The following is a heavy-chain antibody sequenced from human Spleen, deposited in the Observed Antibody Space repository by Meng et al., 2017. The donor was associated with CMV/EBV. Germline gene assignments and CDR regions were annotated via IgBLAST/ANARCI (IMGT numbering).Heavy chain of an antibody. Sequence: SGGTFSSYAISWVRQAPGQGLEWMGGIIPIFGTANYAQKFQGRVTITTDESTSTAYMELSSLRSEDTAVYYCARDESGGSGYGGDYWGQGTLVTVSS. J-gene: IGHJ4*02. CDR2: IIPIFGTA. CDR1: GGTFSSYA. D-gene: IGHD3-22*01. V-gene: IGHV1-69*05. CDR3: ARDESGGSGYGGDY.